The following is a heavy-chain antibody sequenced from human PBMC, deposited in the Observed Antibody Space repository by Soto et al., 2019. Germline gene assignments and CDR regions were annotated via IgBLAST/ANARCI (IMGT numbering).Heavy chain of an antibody. CDR2: ITSGSDYI. Sequence: EVQLVESGGGLVKPGGSLRLSCAASGFTFSTYSMSWVRQAPGKGLEWVSSITSGSDYIYYADSLKGRFTISRDNAKNSLYLQMHSVRAEDTAFYYCARVDGYTYPNDYWGQGTLVTVSS. J-gene: IGHJ4*02. CDR1: GFTFSTYS. CDR3: ARVDGYTYPNDY. D-gene: IGHD5-12*01. V-gene: IGHV3-21*02.